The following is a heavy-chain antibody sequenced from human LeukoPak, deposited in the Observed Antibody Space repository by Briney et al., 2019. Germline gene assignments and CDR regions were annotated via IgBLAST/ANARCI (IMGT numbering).Heavy chain of an antibody. CDR1: GFTFSSYG. V-gene: IGHV3-30*18. CDR2: ISNDGSNR. CDR3: AKDHGLEAFDI. D-gene: IGHD3/OR15-3a*01. Sequence: GGSLRLSCAASGFTFSSYGMHWVRQAPGKGLEWVAVISNDGSNRYYVDSVEGRFTISRDNSKNTLYLQMNSLRAEDTAVFYCAKDHGLEAFDIWGQGTLVTVSS. J-gene: IGHJ3*02.